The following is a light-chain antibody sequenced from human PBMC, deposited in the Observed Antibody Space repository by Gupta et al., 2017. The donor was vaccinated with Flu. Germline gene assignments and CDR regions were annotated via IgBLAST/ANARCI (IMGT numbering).Light chain of an antibody. CDR3: AAWDDSLNGHYV. V-gene: IGLV1-44*01. CDR2: GNS. CDR1: SSNIGSNN. Sequence: SVLAQPPSATATPGQRVTISCSGSSSNIGSNNVNWYQQVPGTAPKLLIYGNSQRPPGVPDRFSGSKSGTSASLAISGLQSEDEADYYCAAWDDSLNGHYVFGTGTKVTAL. J-gene: IGLJ1*01.